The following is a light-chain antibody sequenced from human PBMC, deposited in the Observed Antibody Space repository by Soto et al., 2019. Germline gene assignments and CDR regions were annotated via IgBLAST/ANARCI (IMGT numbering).Light chain of an antibody. CDR3: QHYNSYSEA. Sequence: DIQMTQSPSSLSASVGDRVTMTCRASQSISSYLNWYQQKPGKAPKLLIYAASSLQSGVPLRFSGSGSGTEFTLTISSLQPDDFATYYCQHYNSYSEAFGQGTKVDIK. CDR2: AAS. V-gene: IGKV1-39*01. J-gene: IGKJ1*01. CDR1: QSISSY.